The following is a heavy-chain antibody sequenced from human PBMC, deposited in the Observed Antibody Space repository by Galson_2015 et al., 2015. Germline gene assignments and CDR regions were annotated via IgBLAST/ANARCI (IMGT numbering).Heavy chain of an antibody. CDR2: IIPILGIA. CDR3: ASNVVWVSRPLTRGAESKMDV. CDR1: GGTFSSYT. D-gene: IGHD3-16*01. J-gene: IGHJ6*02. Sequence: PVKVSCKASGGTFSSYTISWVRQAPGQGLEWMGRIIPILGIANYAQKFQGRVTITADKSTSTAYMELSSLRSEDTAVYYCASNVVWVSRPLTRGAESKMDVWGQGTTVTVSS. V-gene: IGHV1-69*02.